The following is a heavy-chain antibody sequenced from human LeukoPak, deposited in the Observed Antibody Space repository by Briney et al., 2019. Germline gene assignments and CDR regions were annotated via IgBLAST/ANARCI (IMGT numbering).Heavy chain of an antibody. CDR2: ISGSGGST. D-gene: IGHD3-10*01. J-gene: IGHJ4*02. V-gene: IGHV3-23*01. CDR3: AKAGGGSGSYYHYYFDY. Sequence: GGSLRLSCAASGFTFSSYWMSWVRQAPGKGLEWVSAISGSGGSTYYADSVKGRLTISRDNSKNTLYLQMNSLRAEDTAVYYCAKAGGGSGSYYHYYFDYWGQGTLVTVSS. CDR1: GFTFSSYW.